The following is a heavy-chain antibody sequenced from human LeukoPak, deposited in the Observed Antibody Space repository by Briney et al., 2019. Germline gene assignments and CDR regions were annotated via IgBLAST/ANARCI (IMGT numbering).Heavy chain of an antibody. D-gene: IGHD3-3*01. V-gene: IGHV3-49*03. J-gene: IGHJ6*02. CDR3: TRTAEYYDFWSGYYLSYYGMDV. CDR2: IRSKAYGGTT. CDR1: GFTFGDYA. Sequence: PGRSLRLSCTASGFTFGDYAMSWFRQAPGKGLEWVGFIRSKAYGGTTEYAASVKGRFTISRDDSKSIAYLQMNSLKTEDTAVYYCTRTAEYYDFWSGYYLSYYGMDVWGQGTTVTVSS.